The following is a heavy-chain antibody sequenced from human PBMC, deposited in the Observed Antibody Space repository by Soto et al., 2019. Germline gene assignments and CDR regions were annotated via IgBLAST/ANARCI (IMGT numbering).Heavy chain of an antibody. J-gene: IGHJ4*02. V-gene: IGHV1-46*01. Sequence: QVQLVQSGAEVKKPGASVKVSCKASGYTFTRYYMHWVRQAPGQGLEWMGMVNPSGSSTSYAQRFQGRVTMTRDTSTTTLYMELSSLRSEDTAVYFCARGLIVGATDFDYWGQGTLVTVSS. CDR1: GYTFTRYY. CDR2: VNPSGSST. D-gene: IGHD1-26*01. CDR3: ARGLIVGATDFDY.